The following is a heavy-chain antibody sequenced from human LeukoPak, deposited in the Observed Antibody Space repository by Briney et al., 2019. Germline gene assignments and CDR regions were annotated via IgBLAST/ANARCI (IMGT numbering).Heavy chain of an antibody. V-gene: IGHV3-64*01. D-gene: IGHD1-7*01. Sequence: GGSLRLSCAASGFTFSSYAMHWVRQAPGKGLEYVSAISSNGGSTYYANSVKGRFTISRDNSKNTLYLQMGGLRAEDMAVYYCASLTGTTPYWGQGTLVTVSS. CDR3: ASLTGTTPY. CDR1: GFTFSSYA. CDR2: ISSNGGST. J-gene: IGHJ4*02.